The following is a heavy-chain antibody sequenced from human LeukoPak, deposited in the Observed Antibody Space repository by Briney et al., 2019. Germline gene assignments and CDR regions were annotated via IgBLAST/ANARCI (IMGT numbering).Heavy chain of an antibody. CDR2: INWNSDTI. V-gene: IGHV3-9*01. CDR1: GFTFGAYC. Sequence: GRSLRLSCAASGFTFGAYCMHWVRQPPGRGLEWVSAINWNSDTIHYADSVRGRFTISRDNAKNTLYLQMNSLKVEDTAFYFCTKDISSGRPAPYGMDVWGHGTTVTVSS. CDR3: TKDISSGRPAPYGMDV. D-gene: IGHD3-10*01. J-gene: IGHJ6*02.